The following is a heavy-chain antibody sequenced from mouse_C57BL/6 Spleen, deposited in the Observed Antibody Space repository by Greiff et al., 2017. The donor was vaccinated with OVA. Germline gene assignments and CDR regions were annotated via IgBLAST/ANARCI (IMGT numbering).Heavy chain of an antibody. Sequence: VKLQQSGAELARPGASVKLSCKASGYTFTSYGISWVKQRTGQGLEWIGEIYPRSGNTYYNEKFKGKATLTADKSSSTAYMELRSLTSEDSAVFFCARWGGKDAMDYWGQGTSVTVSS. V-gene: IGHV1-81*01. CDR2: IYPRSGNT. CDR3: ARWGGKDAMDY. CDR1: GYTFTSYG. J-gene: IGHJ4*01. D-gene: IGHD1-3*01.